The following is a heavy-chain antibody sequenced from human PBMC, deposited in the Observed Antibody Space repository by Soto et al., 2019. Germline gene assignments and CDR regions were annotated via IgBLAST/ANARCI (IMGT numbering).Heavy chain of an antibody. Sequence: QVQLVESGGGVVQPGRSLRLSCAASGFTFSSYAMHWVRQAPGKGLEWVAVISYDGSNKYYADSVKGRFTISRDNSKNTLYLQMNSLRAEDTAVYYCARDLYYDSSGYYPRGAFDIWGQGTMVTVSS. D-gene: IGHD3-22*01. CDR3: ARDLYYDSSGYYPRGAFDI. CDR1: GFTFSSYA. J-gene: IGHJ3*02. CDR2: ISYDGSNK. V-gene: IGHV3-30-3*01.